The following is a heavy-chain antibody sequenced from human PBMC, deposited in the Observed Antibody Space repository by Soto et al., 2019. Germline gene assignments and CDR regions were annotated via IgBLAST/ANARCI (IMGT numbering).Heavy chain of an antibody. Sequence: QVQLQESGPGLVKPSGTLSLTCTVSGDSISNYYWSWIRQPPGKGLEWIGYIYYSGNTNYNPSLKSRVTMSVDTSKNQFSLRLSSVTAADTAVYFCASGYNYEEYEAFEIWGQGTMVTVSS. V-gene: IGHV4-59*01. CDR2: IYYSGNT. CDR1: GDSISNYY. CDR3: ASGYNYEEYEAFEI. J-gene: IGHJ3*02. D-gene: IGHD5-12*01.